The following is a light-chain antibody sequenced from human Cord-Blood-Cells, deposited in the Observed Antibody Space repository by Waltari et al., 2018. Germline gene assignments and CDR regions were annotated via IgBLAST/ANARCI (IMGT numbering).Light chain of an antibody. J-gene: IGLJ2*01. CDR1: SSDVGGYNS. CDR2: DVS. V-gene: IGLV2-11*01. Sequence: HSALPQPRSVSGSPGQSVTTSCTGTSSDVGGYNSVSWYQQHPGKAPKLMIYDVSKRPSGVPDRFSGSKSGNTASLTISGLQAEDEADYYCCSYAGSYTFDVVFGGGTKLTVL. CDR3: CSYAGSYTFDVV.